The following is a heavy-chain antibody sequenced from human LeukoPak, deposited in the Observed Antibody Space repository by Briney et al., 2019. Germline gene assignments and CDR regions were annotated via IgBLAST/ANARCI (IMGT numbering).Heavy chain of an antibody. J-gene: IGHJ4*02. CDR2: INHSGST. CDR1: GGSFSGYY. D-gene: IGHD3-22*01. V-gene: IGHV4-34*01. CDR3: ARRITMIVVVRGYFDY. Sequence: SETLSLTCAVYGGSFSGYYWSWIRQPPGKGLEWIGEINHSGSTNYNPSLKSRVTISVDTSKNQFSLKLSSVTAADTAVYYCARRITMIVVVRGYFDYWGQGTLVIVSS.